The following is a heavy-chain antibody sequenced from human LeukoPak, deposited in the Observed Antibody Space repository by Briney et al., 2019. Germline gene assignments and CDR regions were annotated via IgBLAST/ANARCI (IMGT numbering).Heavy chain of an antibody. J-gene: IGHJ6*03. CDR3: ARDRGSSSFYYYMDV. CDR1: GYTLTELS. CDR2: FDPEDGGT. D-gene: IGHD6-6*01. V-gene: IGHV1-24*01. Sequence: GASVKVSCKVSGYTLTELSMHWVRHAPGKGLEWMGGFDPEDGGTIYAQKFQGRVTMTEDTSTDTAYMELSSLRSEDTAVYYCARDRGSSSFYYYMDVWGKGTTVTVSS.